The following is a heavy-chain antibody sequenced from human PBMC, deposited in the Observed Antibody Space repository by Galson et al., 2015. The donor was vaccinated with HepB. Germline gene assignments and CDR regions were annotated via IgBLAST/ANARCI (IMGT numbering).Heavy chain of an antibody. Sequence: ETLSLTCTVSGGSISSSSYYWSWVRQAPGKGLEWVANIKPDGSEKYYVDSVKGRFTMSRDNAKNSLYLQMNSLRAEDTAVYYCARGLCRGGSCYRSTFDYWGQGALVTVSS. CDR2: IKPDGSEK. V-gene: IGHV3-7*03. J-gene: IGHJ4*02. CDR1: GGSISSSSYY. CDR3: ARGLCRGGSCYRSTFDY. D-gene: IGHD2-15*01.